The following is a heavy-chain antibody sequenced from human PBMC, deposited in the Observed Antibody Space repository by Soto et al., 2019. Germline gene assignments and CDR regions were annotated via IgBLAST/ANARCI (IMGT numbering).Heavy chain of an antibody. Sequence: PSETLSLTXTVSGGSIGSGGSYWSWTRQHPGQGLEWIGYISYSGSTYYNPSLKSRVTISVDTSKNQFSLKLSSVTAADTAACYCARRGISATGIYFFDYWGQGTLVTVSS. CDR2: ISYSGST. D-gene: IGHD6-13*01. J-gene: IGHJ4*02. CDR3: ARRGISATGIYFFDY. V-gene: IGHV4-31*02. CDR1: GGSIGSGGSY.